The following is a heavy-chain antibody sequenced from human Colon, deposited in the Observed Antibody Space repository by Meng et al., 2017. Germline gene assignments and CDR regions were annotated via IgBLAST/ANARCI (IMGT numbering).Heavy chain of an antibody. V-gene: IGHV4-59*01. CDR3: ARGGVGYGDVVDD. CDR2: IYYSGST. D-gene: IGHD4-17*01. Sequence: SEPLSSPGTVPGGPSRSSYWSGIRQPPGKGREWIGYIYYSGSTNYNPSLKSRVTISVDTSKNQFSLKLSSVTAADTAVYYCARGGVGYGDVVDDWGQGTLVTVSS. J-gene: IGHJ4*02. CDR1: GGPSRSSY.